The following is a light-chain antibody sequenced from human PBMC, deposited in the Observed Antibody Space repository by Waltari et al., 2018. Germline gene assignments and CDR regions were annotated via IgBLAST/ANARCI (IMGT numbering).Light chain of an antibody. V-gene: IGLV1-44*01. CDR2: SNN. CDR3: AAWDDSLNGPV. CDR1: SSNIGSDT. J-gene: IGLJ2*01. Sequence: QSVLTQPPSASGTPGQRATIPCSGSSSNIGSDTVNWYQQLPGTAPKLLIYSNNLRPSGIPDRFSGSKSGTSASLAINGLQSEDEADYYCAAWDDSLNGPVFGGGTKLTVL.